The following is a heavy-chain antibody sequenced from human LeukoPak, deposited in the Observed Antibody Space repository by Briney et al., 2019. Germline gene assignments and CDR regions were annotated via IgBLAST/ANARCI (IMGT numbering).Heavy chain of an antibody. Sequence: ASVKVSCKASGYTFTGYYMHWVRQAPGQGLEWMGWINPNSGGTNYAQEFQGRVTMTRDTSISTAYMELSRLRSDDTAVYYCARGPRLRYFDWLLNLDYWGQGTLVTVSS. CDR2: INPNSGGT. D-gene: IGHD3-9*01. J-gene: IGHJ4*02. CDR3: ARGPRLRYFDWLLNLDY. V-gene: IGHV1-2*02. CDR1: GYTFTGYY.